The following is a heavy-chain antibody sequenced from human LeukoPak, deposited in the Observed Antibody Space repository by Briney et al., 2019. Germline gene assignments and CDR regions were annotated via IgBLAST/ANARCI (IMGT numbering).Heavy chain of an antibody. J-gene: IGHJ6*02. CDR3: ARVLLPLYGMDV. CDR2: ISYDGSNK. V-gene: IGHV3-30*03. CDR1: GFTFSSYG. Sequence: GGSLRLSCAASGFTFSSYGMHWVRQAPGKGLEWVAVISYDGSNKYYADSVKGRFTISRDNSKNTLYLQMNSLRAEDTAVYYCARVLLPLYGMDVWGQGTTVTVSS. D-gene: IGHD3-22*01.